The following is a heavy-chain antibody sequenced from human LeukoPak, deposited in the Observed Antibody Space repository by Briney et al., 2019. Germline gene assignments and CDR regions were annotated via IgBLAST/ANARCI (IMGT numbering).Heavy chain of an antibody. CDR2: MKPKRGST. CDR3: VAVVDTSFDY. J-gene: IGHJ4*02. V-gene: IGHV1-8*01. Sequence: ASVKVSCKASGYTFTSYDINWVRQATGQGLEWIGWMKPKRGSTGYAQKFQGRVTMTRDTSISTAYMELSSLRSEDTAVYYCVAVVDTSFDYWGQGTPVIVSS. CDR1: GYTFTSYD. D-gene: IGHD2-15*01.